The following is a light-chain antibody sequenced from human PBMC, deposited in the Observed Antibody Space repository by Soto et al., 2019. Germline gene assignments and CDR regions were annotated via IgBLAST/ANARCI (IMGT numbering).Light chain of an antibody. J-gene: IGLJ2*01. CDR3: SSYTSSSTVV. Sequence: QSVLTQPASVSGSPGQSITISCSGTTSDVGGYNLVSWYQQHTAKAPKLLIYEGTQRPSGVSSRFSGSKSGNTASLTISGLQAEDEADYYCSSYTSSSTVVFGGGTKLTVL. CDR1: TSDVGGYNL. V-gene: IGLV2-14*02. CDR2: EGT.